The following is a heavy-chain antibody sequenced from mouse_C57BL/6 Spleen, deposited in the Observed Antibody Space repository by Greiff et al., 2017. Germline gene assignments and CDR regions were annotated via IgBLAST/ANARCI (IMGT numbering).Heavy chain of an antibody. D-gene: IGHD3-3*01. J-gene: IGHJ2*01. Sequence: QVQLQQPGAELVRPGTSVKLSCKASGYTFTSYWMHWVKQRPGQGLEWIGVIDPSDSYTNYNQKFKGKATLTVDTSSSTAYMQLSSLTSEDSAVYYCAREKGPRGNFDYWGQGTTRTVSS. V-gene: IGHV1-59*01. CDR2: IDPSDSYT. CDR3: AREKGPRGNFDY. CDR1: GYTFTSYW.